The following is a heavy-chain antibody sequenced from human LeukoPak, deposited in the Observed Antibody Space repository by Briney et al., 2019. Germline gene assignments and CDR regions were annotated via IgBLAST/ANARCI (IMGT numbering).Heavy chain of an antibody. J-gene: IGHJ4*02. V-gene: IGHV3-48*04. CDR3: ARELLWFGGFDY. CDR1: GFTFSSYW. D-gene: IGHD3-10*01. Sequence: GGSLRLSCAASGFTFSSYWMNWVRQAPGKGLEWVSYISSSGSTIYYADSVKGRFTISRDNAKNSLYLQMNSLRAEDTAVYYCARELLWFGGFDYWGQGTLVTVSS. CDR2: ISSSGSTI.